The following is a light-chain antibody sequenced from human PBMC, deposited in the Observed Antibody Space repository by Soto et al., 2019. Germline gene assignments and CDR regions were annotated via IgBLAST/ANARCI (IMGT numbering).Light chain of an antibody. Sequence: DIQMTQSPSSLSADVGDRVTITCRASQSLSDYLNWYQQKPGKAPNLLIHGASTLQSGVPSRFSGGGSGTEFTLTISSLQPEDCATYYCQQSYDVRLSFGGGTKV. V-gene: IGKV1-39*01. CDR1: QSLSDY. CDR3: QQSYDVRLS. CDR2: GAS. J-gene: IGKJ4*01.